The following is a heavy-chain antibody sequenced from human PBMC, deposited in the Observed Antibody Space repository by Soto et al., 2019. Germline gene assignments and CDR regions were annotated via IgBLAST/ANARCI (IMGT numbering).Heavy chain of an antibody. J-gene: IGHJ4*02. CDR2: MNVHRGNT. CDR1: GYTFTHDD. Sequence: QVQLVQSGAEVKEPGASVKGSCQASGYTFTHDDITWARRAPGQGLEWMGGMNVHRGNTNYAQILQGRVTMTADTYTSTAYMELRSLRSDDTAVYYCVRDPGSAMFDHWGQGTLVTVST. CDR3: VRDPGSAMFDH. V-gene: IGHV1-18*04.